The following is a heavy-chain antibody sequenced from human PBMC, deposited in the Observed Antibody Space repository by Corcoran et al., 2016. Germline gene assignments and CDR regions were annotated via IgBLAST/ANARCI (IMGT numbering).Heavy chain of an antibody. V-gene: IGHV1-18*01. D-gene: IGHD6-19*01. CDR1: GYTFTSYG. J-gene: IGHJ6*02. CDR2: ISAYNGNT. Sequence: QVQLVQSGAEVKKPGASVKVSCKASGYTFTSYGISWVRQAPGQGLEWMGWISAYNGNTNYAQKLQGRVTMTTDTSTSTAYMELRSLRSDDTAVYYCARAPGSSGLFYYYYGMDVWGQGTTVTVSS. CDR3: ARAPGSSGLFYYYYGMDV.